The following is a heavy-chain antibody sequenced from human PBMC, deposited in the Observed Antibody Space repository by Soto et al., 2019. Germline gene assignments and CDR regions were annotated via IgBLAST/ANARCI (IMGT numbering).Heavy chain of an antibody. V-gene: IGHV3-74*01. Sequence: GGSLRLSCRASGFTFSDSWMHWVRQAPGKGLVWVSRVNNDGSNTAHADFVKGRFTISRDNAKNSLFLQMNTLRTEDTAVYYCARDFATHCSGSTCYPYAYWGQGALVTVSS. CDR1: GFTFSDSW. CDR2: VNNDGSNT. D-gene: IGHD2-15*01. J-gene: IGHJ4*02. CDR3: ARDFATHCSGSTCYPYAY.